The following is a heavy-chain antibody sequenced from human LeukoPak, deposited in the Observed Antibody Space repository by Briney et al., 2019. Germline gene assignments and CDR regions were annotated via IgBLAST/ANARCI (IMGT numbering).Heavy chain of an antibody. CDR3: ARGRSLGYCSSTSCYHDY. Sequence: SETLSLTCAVYGGSFSGYYWSWIRQPPGKGLEWMGEINHSGSTNYNPSLKSRDTISVDTSKNQFSLKLSSVTAANTAVYYCARGRSLGYCSSTSCYHDYWGQGTLVTASS. J-gene: IGHJ4*02. CDR1: GGSFSGYY. CDR2: INHSGST. V-gene: IGHV4-34*01. D-gene: IGHD2-2*01.